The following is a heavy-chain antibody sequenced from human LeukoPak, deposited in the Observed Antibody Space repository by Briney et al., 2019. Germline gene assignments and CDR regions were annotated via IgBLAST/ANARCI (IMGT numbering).Heavy chain of an antibody. J-gene: IGHJ6*02. CDR3: TTVYGSGSLYGMDV. Sequence: PGRSLRLSCAASGFTFSTYGMHWVRQAPGKGLEWVAVIWSDGSNKYYADSVKGRFAISRDNSKNTLYLQMNSLKTEDTAVYYCTTVYGSGSLYGMDVWGQGTTVTVSS. CDR2: IWSDGSNK. D-gene: IGHD3-10*01. V-gene: IGHV3-33*01. CDR1: GFTFSTYG.